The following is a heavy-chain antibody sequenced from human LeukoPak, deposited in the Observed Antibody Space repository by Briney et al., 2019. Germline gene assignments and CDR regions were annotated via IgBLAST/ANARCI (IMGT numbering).Heavy chain of an antibody. V-gene: IGHV4-59*01. J-gene: IGHJ6*03. CDR1: GGSISSYY. CDR3: ARETSQKGAHYMDV. Sequence: PSETQSLTCTVSGGSISSYYWSWIRQPPGKGLEYIGYIYYSGSTNYNPSLKSRLTISVDTSKNQFSLKLSSVTAADTAVYYCARETSQKGAHYMDVWGKGTTVTISS. D-gene: IGHD3-16*01. CDR2: IYYSGST.